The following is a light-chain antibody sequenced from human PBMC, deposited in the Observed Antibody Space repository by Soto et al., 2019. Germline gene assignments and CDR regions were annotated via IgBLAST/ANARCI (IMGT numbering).Light chain of an antibody. CDR3: QHYNSYSEA. CDR1: QTISSW. V-gene: IGKV1-5*03. Sequence: IQMTQSPSTLSGSVGDRVTITCRASQTISSWLAWYQQKPGKAPKLLIYKASTLKSGVPSRFSGSGSGTEFTLTISXLQPDDFATYYCQHYNSYSEAFGQGTKV. CDR2: KAS. J-gene: IGKJ1*01.